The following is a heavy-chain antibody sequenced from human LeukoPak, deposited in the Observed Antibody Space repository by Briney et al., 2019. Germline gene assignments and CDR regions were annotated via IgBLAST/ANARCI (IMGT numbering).Heavy chain of an antibody. CDR1: GGTFSSYA. J-gene: IGHJ4*02. CDR2: IIPIFGTA. D-gene: IGHD2-2*01. V-gene: IGHV1-69*13. Sequence: SVKVSCKASGGTFSSYAISWVRQAPGQGLEWMGGIIPIFGTANYAQKFQGRVTITADESTSTAYMELSSLRSEDTAVYYCARAYCSSTSCYLGFDYWGQGTLVTVSS. CDR3: ARAYCSSTSCYLGFDY.